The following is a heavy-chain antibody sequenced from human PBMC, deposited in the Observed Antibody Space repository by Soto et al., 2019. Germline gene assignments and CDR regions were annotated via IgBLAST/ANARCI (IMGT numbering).Heavy chain of an antibody. D-gene: IGHD2-21*02. Sequence: GWSLRLSCAASGLTFSSYAMSWVRQAPGKGLEWVSAISGSGGSTYYADSVKGRFTISRDNSKNTLYLQMNSLRAEDTAVYYCAKRYFGYCGGDCYFDAFDIWGQGTMVTVS. J-gene: IGHJ3*02. CDR2: ISGSGGST. CDR3: AKRYFGYCGGDCYFDAFDI. CDR1: GLTFSSYA. V-gene: IGHV3-23*01.